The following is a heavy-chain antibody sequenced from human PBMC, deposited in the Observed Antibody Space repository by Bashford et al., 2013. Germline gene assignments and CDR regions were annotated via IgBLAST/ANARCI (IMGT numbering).Heavy chain of an antibody. D-gene: IGHD2-15*01. CDR2: ISDNGHNT. CDR3: AKDVICRASSCYCDY. J-gene: IGHJ4*02. CDR1: GFTFTNYA. V-gene: IGHV3-23*01. Sequence: GGSLRLSCTASGFTFTNYAMAWVRQAPGKGLEWVSGISDNGHNTYYVDSAKGRFTISRDNSKNMLYLQMNSLRGDDTAIYYCAKDVICRASSCYCDYWGLGTLVTVSS.